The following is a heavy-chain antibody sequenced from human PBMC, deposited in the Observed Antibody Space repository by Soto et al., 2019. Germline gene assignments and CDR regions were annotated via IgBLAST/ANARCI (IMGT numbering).Heavy chain of an antibody. CDR1: GYTFTSYD. J-gene: IGHJ3*02. D-gene: IGHD3-10*01. CDR3: ARVFDYYGSGSLDAFDI. V-gene: IGHV1-8*01. CDR2: MNPNSGNT. Sequence: GASVKACCKASGYTFTSYDMNWVRQATGQGLEWMGWMNPNSGNTGYAQKFQGRVTMTRNTSISTAYMELSSLRSEDTAVYYCARVFDYYGSGSLDAFDIWGQGTMVTVSS.